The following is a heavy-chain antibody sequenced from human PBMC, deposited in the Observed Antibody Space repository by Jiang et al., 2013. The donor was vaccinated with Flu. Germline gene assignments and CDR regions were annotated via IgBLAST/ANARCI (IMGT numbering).Heavy chain of an antibody. V-gene: IGHV1-3*01. Sequence: SGAEVKKPGTSVKVSCKASGYTFTSYAMHWVRQAPGQRLEWMGWINAGNGNTKYSQKFQGRVTITRDTSASTAYMELSSLRSEDTAVYYCARARLRGIAVAQGYFDYWGQGTLVTVSS. CDR2: INAGNGNT. D-gene: IGHD6-19*01. J-gene: IGHJ4*02. CDR3: ARARLRGIAVAQGYFDY. CDR1: GYTFTSYA.